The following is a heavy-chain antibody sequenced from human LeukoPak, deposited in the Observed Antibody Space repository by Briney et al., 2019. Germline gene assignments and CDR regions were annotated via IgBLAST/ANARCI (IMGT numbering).Heavy chain of an antibody. CDR3: AKDDRGNEAPFDY. J-gene: IGHJ4*02. Sequence: GGSLRLSCAASGFTFSNYDMHWVRQAQGKGLEWVAVISYDGTNKYYADSVKGRFTISRDNSKNTLHLQMNSLRAEDTAVYYCAKDDRGNEAPFDYWGQGTLVTVSS. CDR1: GFTFSNYD. V-gene: IGHV3-30*18. CDR2: ISYDGTNK.